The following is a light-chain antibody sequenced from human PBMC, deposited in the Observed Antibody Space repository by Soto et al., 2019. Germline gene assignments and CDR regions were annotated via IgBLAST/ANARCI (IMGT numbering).Light chain of an antibody. CDR3: CSYAGGPEA. CDR1: SSDVGGYKY. Sequence: QTSLTQPRSLSGSPGQSVTISCTGTSSDVGGYKYVSWYQQKPGKAPKLIIYGVSRWPSGVPNRFSGSKSGSRASLTISGLQAEDEGDYYCCSYAGGPEAFGTGTKVTVL. J-gene: IGLJ1*01. V-gene: IGLV2-11*01. CDR2: GVS.